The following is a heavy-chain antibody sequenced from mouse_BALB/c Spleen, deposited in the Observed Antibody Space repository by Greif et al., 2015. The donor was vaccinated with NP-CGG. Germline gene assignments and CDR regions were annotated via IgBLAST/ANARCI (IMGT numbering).Heavy chain of an antibody. CDR1: GYTFTSYY. Sequence: QVQLQQSGAELVRPGASVKLSCKASGYTFTSYYMYWVKQRPGQGLEWIGEINPSNGGTNFNEKFKSKATLTVDKSSSTAYMQLSSLTSEDSAVYYCTRSGYGYDYAMDYWGQGTSVTVSS. CDR2: INPSNGGT. D-gene: IGHD2-2*01. V-gene: IGHV1S81*02. J-gene: IGHJ4*01. CDR3: TRSGYGYDYAMDY.